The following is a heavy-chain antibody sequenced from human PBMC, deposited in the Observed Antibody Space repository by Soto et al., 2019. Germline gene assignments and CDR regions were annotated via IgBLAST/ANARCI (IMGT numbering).Heavy chain of an antibody. Sequence: VASVKVSCKASGYTFTGYYMHWVRQAPGQGLEWMGWINPNSGGTNYAQKFQGRVTMTRDTSISTAYMELSRLRSDDTAVYYCARVGSIAARPRDYFDYWGQGTLVTVSS. CDR2: INPNSGGT. D-gene: IGHD6-6*01. V-gene: IGHV1-2*02. CDR1: GYTFTGYY. J-gene: IGHJ4*02. CDR3: ARVGSIAARPRDYFDY.